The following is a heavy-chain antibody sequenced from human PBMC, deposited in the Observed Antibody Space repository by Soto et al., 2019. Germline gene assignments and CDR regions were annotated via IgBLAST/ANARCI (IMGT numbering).Heavy chain of an antibody. CDR2: IIPIFGTT. D-gene: IGHD1-26*01. CDR3: ARGPLYDLESGMYWYFDL. J-gene: IGHJ2*01. CDR1: GASFDSYT. V-gene: IGHV1-69*01. Sequence: QVQLVPSGAEVRKSGSSVKVSCKLSGASFDSYTITWVRQAPGQGLEWMGGIIPIFGTTNYAQKFQGRLTITADGFTSAAYMDLSSLTSEDTAVYYCARGPLYDLESGMYWYFDLWGRGTLVTVSS.